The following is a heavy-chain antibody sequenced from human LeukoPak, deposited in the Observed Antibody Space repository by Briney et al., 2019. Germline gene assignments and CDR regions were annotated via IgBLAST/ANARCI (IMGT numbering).Heavy chain of an antibody. D-gene: IGHD6-19*01. V-gene: IGHV3-30*02. J-gene: IGHJ3*02. Sequence: GGSLRLSCAASGFTFSSYGMRWVRQAPGKGLEWVAFIRYDGSNKYYADSVKGRFTISRDNSKNTLYLQMNSLRAEDTAVYYCAKDAGWYNAFDIWGQGTMVTVSS. CDR1: GFTFSSYG. CDR3: AKDAGWYNAFDI. CDR2: IRYDGSNK.